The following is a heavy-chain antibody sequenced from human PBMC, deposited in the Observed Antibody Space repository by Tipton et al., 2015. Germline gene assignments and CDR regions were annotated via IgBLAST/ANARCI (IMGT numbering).Heavy chain of an antibody. CDR3: ARTQGYFDGSGYYYDAFDI. J-gene: IGHJ3*02. D-gene: IGHD3-22*01. CDR1: AYSISSDYY. V-gene: IGHV4-38-2*01. Sequence: TLSLTCAVSAYSISSDYYWGWIRQSPGKGLEWIGSISHSGNTYYNPSLKSRVTISVDTSKNEVSLMLNSVTAADTAVYYCARTQGYFDGSGYYYDAFDIWGQGTMVTVSS. CDR2: ISHSGNT.